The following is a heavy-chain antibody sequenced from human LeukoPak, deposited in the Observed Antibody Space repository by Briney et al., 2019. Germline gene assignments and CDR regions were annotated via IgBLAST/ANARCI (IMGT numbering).Heavy chain of an antibody. V-gene: IGHV3-23*01. J-gene: IGHJ4*02. CDR3: AKDYAVGSIDY. Sequence: GGSLRLSCAASGFTFSDYYMNWIRQAPGKGLEWVSSISRSGESTFYADSVRGRFTISRDNSKNTVSLQMESLRAEDTALYYCAKDYAVGSIDYWGQGTLVTVSS. D-gene: IGHD3-16*01. CDR1: GFTFSDYY. CDR2: ISRSGEST.